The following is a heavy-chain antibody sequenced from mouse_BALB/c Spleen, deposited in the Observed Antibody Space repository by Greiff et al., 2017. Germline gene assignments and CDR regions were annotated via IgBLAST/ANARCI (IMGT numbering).Heavy chain of an antibody. CDR1: GYTFSSYW. J-gene: IGHJ2*01. D-gene: IGHD2-4*01. CDR2: ILPGSGST. V-gene: IGHV1-9*01. Sequence: VQLQQSGAELMKPGASVKISCKATGYTFSSYWIEWVKQRPGHGLEWIGEILPGSGSTNYNEKFTGKATFTADTSSNTAYMQLSSLTSEDSAVYYYAGSYDNDYFDYWGQGTTLTVSS. CDR3: AGSYDNDYFDY.